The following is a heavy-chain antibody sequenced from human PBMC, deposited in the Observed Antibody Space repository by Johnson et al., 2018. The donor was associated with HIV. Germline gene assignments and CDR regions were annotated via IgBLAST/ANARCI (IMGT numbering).Heavy chain of an antibody. CDR3: VRENDSFDL. Sequence: VQLVESGGGLVQPGGSLRLSCAASGFTFSSYWMRWVRQAPGKGLEWVANIKQGGSEKYFVDSLKGRFIITRDNARNTLYLQMKTLRAEDTAVYYCVRENDSFDLWGQGTMITVSS. J-gene: IGHJ3*01. CDR1: GFTFSSYW. V-gene: IGHV3-7*01. CDR2: IKQGGSEK.